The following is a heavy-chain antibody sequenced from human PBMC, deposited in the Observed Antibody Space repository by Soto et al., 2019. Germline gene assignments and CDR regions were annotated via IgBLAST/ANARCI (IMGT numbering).Heavy chain of an antibody. J-gene: IGHJ4*02. CDR2: MNPNSGNT. D-gene: IGHD2-15*01. Sequence: GASVKVSCKASGYTFTSYDINWVRQATGQGLEWMGWMNPNSGNTGYAQKFQGRVTMTRNTSISTAYMELSSLRSEDTAVYYCARGLGGYCSGGSCYHTAPFDYWGQGTLVTVSS. V-gene: IGHV1-8*01. CDR1: GYTFTSYD. CDR3: ARGLGGYCSGGSCYHTAPFDY.